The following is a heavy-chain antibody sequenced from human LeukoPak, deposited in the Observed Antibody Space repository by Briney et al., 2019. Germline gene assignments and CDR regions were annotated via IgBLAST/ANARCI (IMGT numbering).Heavy chain of an antibody. Sequence: ASVKVSCKASGYTFTSYYMHWVRQAPGQGLEWMGAINPSGGSTKYAQKFQGRVTMTSNTSTSTVYVELSRLRSEDTAVYYCARTWGYWGQGTLVTVSS. V-gene: IGHV1-46*01. D-gene: IGHD3-16*01. CDR2: INPSGGST. CDR1: GYTFTSYY. J-gene: IGHJ4*02. CDR3: ARTWGY.